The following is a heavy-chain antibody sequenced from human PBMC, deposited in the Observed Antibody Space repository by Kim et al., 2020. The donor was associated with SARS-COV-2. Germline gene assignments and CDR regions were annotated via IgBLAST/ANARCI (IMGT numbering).Heavy chain of an antibody. CDR3: ARDNWADY. J-gene: IGHJ4*02. V-gene: IGHV3-48*02. D-gene: IGHD3-16*01. CDR1: GFIFSKYS. Sequence: GGSLRLSCAASGFIFSKYSMIWVRQAPGKGPEWVSYISESSGDIYYADSVKGRFTISRDNAKNSLYLQMNSLRNEDTALYYCARDNWADYWGQGTLVTVSS. CDR2: ISESSGDI.